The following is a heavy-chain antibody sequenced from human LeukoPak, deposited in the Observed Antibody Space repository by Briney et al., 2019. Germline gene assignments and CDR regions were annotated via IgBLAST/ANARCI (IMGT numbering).Heavy chain of an antibody. V-gene: IGHV3-53*01. D-gene: IGHD1-26*01. J-gene: IGHJ3*02. CDR1: GFTFSDYY. CDR3: ARGGSYLSAFDI. Sequence: PGGSLRLSCVASGFTFSDYYMSWVRQAPGKGLEWVSIIYSGGSTFYADSVKGRFTISRDNSKNTLYLQMNSLRAEDTAVYYCARGGSYLSAFDIWGQGTMVTVSS. CDR2: IYSGGST.